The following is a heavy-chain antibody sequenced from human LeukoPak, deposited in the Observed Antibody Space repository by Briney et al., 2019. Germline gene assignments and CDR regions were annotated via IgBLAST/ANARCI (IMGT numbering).Heavy chain of an antibody. D-gene: IGHD3-22*01. CDR3: ARHYYDSSGYGYYYYYTDV. CDR2: IYYSGST. CDR1: GGSISSYY. V-gene: IGHV4-59*08. J-gene: IGHJ6*03. Sequence: PSETLSLTCTVSGGSISSYYWSWIRQPPGKGLEWVGYIYYSGSTNYNPSLKSRVTISVDTSKNQFSLKLSSVTAADTAVYYCARHYYDSSGYGYYYYYTDVWGKGTTVTISS.